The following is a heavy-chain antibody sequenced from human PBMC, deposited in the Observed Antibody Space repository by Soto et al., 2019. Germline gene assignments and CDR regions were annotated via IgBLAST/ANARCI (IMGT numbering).Heavy chain of an antibody. J-gene: IGHJ6*03. Sequence: ASVKVSCKASGYTFTRYDINWVRQATGQGLEWMGWMNPNSGNTGYAQKFQGRVTMTRNTSISTAYMELSSLRSEDTAVYYCARTGSARYDFWSGYIANDDNYYYYYMDVWGKGTTVTVSS. CDR3: ARTGSARYDFWSGYIANDDNYYYYYMDV. CDR2: MNPNSGNT. V-gene: IGHV1-8*01. D-gene: IGHD3-3*01. CDR1: GYTFTRYD.